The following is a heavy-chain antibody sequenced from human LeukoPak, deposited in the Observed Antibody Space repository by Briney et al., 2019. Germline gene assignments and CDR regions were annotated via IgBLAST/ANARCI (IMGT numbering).Heavy chain of an antibody. V-gene: IGHV3-9*01. CDR3: AKGKTGIAVAGTVDY. J-gene: IGHJ4*02. D-gene: IGHD6-19*01. Sequence: GGSLRLSCAASGFTFSSYSMNWVRQAPGKGLEWVSGISWNSGSIGYADSVKGRFTISRDNAKNSLYLQMNSLRAEDTALYYCAKGKTGIAVAGTVDYWGQGTLVTVSS. CDR1: GFTFSSYS. CDR2: ISWNSGSI.